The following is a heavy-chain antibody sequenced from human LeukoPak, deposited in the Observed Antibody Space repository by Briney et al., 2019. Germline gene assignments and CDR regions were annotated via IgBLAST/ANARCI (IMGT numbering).Heavy chain of an antibody. CDR1: GLPIGDFA. CDR2: ICGDGVST. J-gene: IGHJ4*02. V-gene: IGHV3-43*02. Sequence: GGSLRLSCVASGLPIGDFAMHWVRQAPGQGLVWVSLICGDGVSTFFADSVKGRFSISRDNSKNSLFLEMSSLRTEDTAMYYCARESGKFDYWGQGTLVAVSS. CDR3: ARESGKFDY.